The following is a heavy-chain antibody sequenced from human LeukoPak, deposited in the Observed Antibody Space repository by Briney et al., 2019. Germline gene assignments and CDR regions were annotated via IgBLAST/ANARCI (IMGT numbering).Heavy chain of an antibody. CDR3: ARGPGITGTTDWFDP. CDR1: GGSISSSSYY. Sequence: SEILSLTCTVSGGSISSSSYYWGWIRQPPGKGLEWIGSIYYSGSTYYNPSLKSRVTISVDTSKNQFSLKLSSVTAADTAVYYCARGPGITGTTDWFDPWGQGTLVTVSS. D-gene: IGHD1-7*01. V-gene: IGHV4-39*07. CDR2: IYYSGST. J-gene: IGHJ5*02.